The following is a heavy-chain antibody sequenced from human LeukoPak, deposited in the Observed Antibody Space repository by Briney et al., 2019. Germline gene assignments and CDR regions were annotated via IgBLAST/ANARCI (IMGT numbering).Heavy chain of an antibody. CDR3: AIGLSGIAAAGNDY. J-gene: IGHJ4*02. D-gene: IGHD6-13*01. CDR2: MNPNSGNT. V-gene: IGHV1-8*01. Sequence: ASVKVSCTASGYTFTSYDINWVRQATGQGLEWMGWMNPNSGNTGYAQKFQGRVTMTRNTSISTAYMELSSLRSDDTAVYYCAIGLSGIAAAGNDYWGQGTLVTVSS. CDR1: GYTFTSYD.